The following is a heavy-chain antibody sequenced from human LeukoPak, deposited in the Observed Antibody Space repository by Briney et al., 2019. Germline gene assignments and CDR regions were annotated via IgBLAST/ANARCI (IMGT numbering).Heavy chain of an antibody. CDR2: IRSKAYGGTT. J-gene: IGHJ4*02. D-gene: IGHD5-24*01. V-gene: IGHV3-49*04. CDR3: TREMAGLFDY. CDR1: GFTFSSYS. Sequence: GGSLRLSCAASGFTFSSYSMNWVRQAPGRGLEWVGFIRSKAYGGTTEYAASVKGRFTISRDDSKSIAYLQMNSLKTEDTAVYYCTREMAGLFDYWGQGTLVTVSS.